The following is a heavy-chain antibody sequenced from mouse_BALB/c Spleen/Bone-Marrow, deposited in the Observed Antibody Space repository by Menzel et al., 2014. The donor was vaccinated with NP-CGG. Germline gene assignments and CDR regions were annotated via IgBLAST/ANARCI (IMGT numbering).Heavy chain of an antibody. V-gene: IGHV5-12-1*01. D-gene: IGHD1-2*01. J-gene: IGHJ2*01. Sequence: EVKLMESGGGLVKPGGSLKLSCAASGFGFSSSDMSWVRQTPEKGLEWVAYISSGGGSTYYPDTVKGRFTISRDNAKNTLYLQMSSLKSEDTAMYYCATHYYGRFDYWGQGTTLTVSS. CDR2: ISSGGGST. CDR1: GFGFSSSD. CDR3: ATHYYGRFDY.